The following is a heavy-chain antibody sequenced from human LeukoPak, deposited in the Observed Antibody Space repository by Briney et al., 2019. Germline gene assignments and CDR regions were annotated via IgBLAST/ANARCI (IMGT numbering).Heavy chain of an antibody. Sequence: ASVKVSCKASGYTFTGYYMHWVRQAPGQGLEWMGWINPNSGGTNYAQKFQGRVTMTRDTSISTAYMELSRLRSDDTAVYYCARVEGGIAAAANWFDPWRQRTLVTVSS. D-gene: IGHD6-13*01. CDR1: GYTFTGYY. CDR2: INPNSGGT. CDR3: ARVEGGIAAAANWFDP. V-gene: IGHV1-2*02. J-gene: IGHJ5*02.